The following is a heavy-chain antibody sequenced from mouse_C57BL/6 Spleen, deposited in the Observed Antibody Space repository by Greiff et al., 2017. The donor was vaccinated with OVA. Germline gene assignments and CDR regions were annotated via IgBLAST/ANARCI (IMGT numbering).Heavy chain of an antibody. CDR2: INPNNGGT. Sequence: SGPELVKPGASVKMSCKASGYTFTDYNMHWVKQSHGKSLEWIGYINPNNGGTSYNQKFKGKATLTVNKSSSTAYMELRSLTSEDSAVYYCARDYGSSFFDYWGQGTTLTVSS. V-gene: IGHV1-22*01. J-gene: IGHJ2*01. CDR1: GYTFTDYN. CDR3: ARDYGSSFFDY. D-gene: IGHD1-1*01.